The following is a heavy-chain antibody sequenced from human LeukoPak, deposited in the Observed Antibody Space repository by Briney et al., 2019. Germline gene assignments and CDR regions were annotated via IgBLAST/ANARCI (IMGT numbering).Heavy chain of an antibody. V-gene: IGHV3-21*01. CDR3: ARETIAAAGDYYYYYGMDV. J-gene: IGHJ6*02. CDR2: ISSSSSYI. D-gene: IGHD6-13*01. CDR1: GFTFSSYS. Sequence: PGGSLRLSCAASGFTFSSYSMNWVRQAPGKGLEWVSSISSSSSYIYYADSVKGRFTISRDNAKNSLYLQMNSLRAEDTAVYYCARETIAAAGDYYYYYGMDVWGQGTTVTVSS.